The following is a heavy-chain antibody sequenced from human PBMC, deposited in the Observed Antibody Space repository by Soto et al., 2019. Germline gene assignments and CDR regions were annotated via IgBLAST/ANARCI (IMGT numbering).Heavy chain of an antibody. Sequence: GGSLRLSCAASGFTFSSYSMNWVRQAPGKGLEWVSSISSSSSYIYYADSVKGRFTISRDNAKNSLYLQMNSLRAEDTAVYYCARFTIFGVVTPNQKIRYYYYGIDVWGQGTTVTVSS. J-gene: IGHJ6*02. D-gene: IGHD3-3*01. CDR3: ARFTIFGVVTPNQKIRYYYYGIDV. V-gene: IGHV3-21*01. CDR2: ISSSSSYI. CDR1: GFTFSSYS.